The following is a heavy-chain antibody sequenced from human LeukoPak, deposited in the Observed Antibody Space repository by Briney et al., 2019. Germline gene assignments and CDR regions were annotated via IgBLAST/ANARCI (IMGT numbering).Heavy chain of an antibody. V-gene: IGHV3-23*01. CDR1: GFTFSSYA. D-gene: IGHD6-19*01. CDR3: AKLLAVAGVDY. Sequence: PGGSLRLSCAASGFTFSSYAMSWVRQAPGKGLEWVSTISSSGVNTYYADSVKGRFTIYRDNSRNTLYMQMNSLRLEDTAIYYCAKLLAVAGVDYWGQGTLVTVSS. CDR2: ISSSGVNT. J-gene: IGHJ4*02.